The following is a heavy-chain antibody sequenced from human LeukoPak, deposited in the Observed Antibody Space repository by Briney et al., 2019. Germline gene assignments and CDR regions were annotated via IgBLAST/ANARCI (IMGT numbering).Heavy chain of an antibody. Sequence: TGGSLSLFCAASGFTFSIYSMNWVRRAPGKGGEGVSSITSGRSYIYYADSVKGRLTISRDNSKNMLYLQMNSLRPEDTAVYYCAKDMDVGGYGSGSYFDYWGQGTLVTVSS. J-gene: IGHJ4*02. CDR1: GFTFSIYS. CDR3: AKDMDVGGYGSGSYFDY. D-gene: IGHD3-10*01. CDR2: ITSGRSYI. V-gene: IGHV3-21*01.